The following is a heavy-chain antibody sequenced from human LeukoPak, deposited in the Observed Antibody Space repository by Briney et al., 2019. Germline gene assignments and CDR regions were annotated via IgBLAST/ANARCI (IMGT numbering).Heavy chain of an antibody. Sequence: SETLSLTCTVSGGSIGSHYWTWIRQTPGKGLEWIGYVYDIGSTKYNPSLKSRVTISVDTSKNQFSLRLSSVTAADTAVYFCARGRVSSSTWYSTYYYYFYMDVWGKGTTVTVSS. CDR2: VYDIGST. CDR1: GGSIGSHY. CDR3: ARGRVSSSTWYSTYYYYFYMDV. J-gene: IGHJ6*03. D-gene: IGHD6-13*01. V-gene: IGHV4-59*11.